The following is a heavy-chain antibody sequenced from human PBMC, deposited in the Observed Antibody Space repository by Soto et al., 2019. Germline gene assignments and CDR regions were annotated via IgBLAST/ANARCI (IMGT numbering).Heavy chain of an antibody. CDR2: IRASGDNT. CDR1: GFSFSTFD. Sequence: EVQLLESGGALVQPGGSLSLSCAASGFSFSTFDMTWVRQAPGKGLEWVSVIRASGDNTDYADSVKGRFTVSRDNSQNTLYLQMNSRRAEYTAVYYCVKGGLYDYWGQGTLVTVSS. V-gene: IGHV3-23*01. D-gene: IGHD2-15*01. CDR3: VKGGLYDY. J-gene: IGHJ4*02.